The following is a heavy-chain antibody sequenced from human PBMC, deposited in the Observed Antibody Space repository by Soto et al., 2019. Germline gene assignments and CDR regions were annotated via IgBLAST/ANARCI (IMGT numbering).Heavy chain of an antibody. CDR1: GFTFSDYC. V-gene: IGHV3-48*02. Sequence: EVQLVESGGGLVQPGGSLRLSCAASGFTFSDYCMNWVRQAPGKGLEWVSYISSSTRNIYYADSVKGRFTISRDNAKNSLYLQINSLRDEDAAVYYCARCNYAFGDAFDIWGQGTMVTVSS. CDR2: ISSSTRNI. D-gene: IGHD3-16*01. CDR3: ARCNYAFGDAFDI. J-gene: IGHJ3*02.